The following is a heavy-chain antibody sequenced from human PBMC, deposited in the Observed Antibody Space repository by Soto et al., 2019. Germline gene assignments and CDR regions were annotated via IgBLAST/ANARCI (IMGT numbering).Heavy chain of an antibody. V-gene: IGHV3-23*01. J-gene: IGHJ5*02. Sequence: EVQLLESGGGLVQPGGSLRLSCEASGFIFSNYAMTWVRQAAGKGLEWVSSISGPDGSTYYADSVQGRFTISRDNSKNTLFLQMHSLRADDTALYFCARDERIAVAGTDTWGQGILVTVTS. CDR1: GFIFSNYA. CDR3: ARDERIAVAGTDT. CDR2: ISGPDGST. D-gene: IGHD6-19*01.